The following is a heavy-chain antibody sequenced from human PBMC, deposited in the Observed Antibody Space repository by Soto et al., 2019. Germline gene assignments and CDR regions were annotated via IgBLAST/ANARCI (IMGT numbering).Heavy chain of an antibody. CDR1: GYTFTGYY. CDR3: ARGVWSGSYVGADAFDM. V-gene: IGHV1-2*02. Sequence: ASVKVSCKASGYTFTGYYIHWVRQAPGQGLEWMGWMNPYSGATTYAQKFQGAFTMTRETSISTAYMEPRRLMSDDTAVDSCARGVWSGSYVGADAFDMWGQGTMVTVSS. CDR2: MNPYSGAT. D-gene: IGHD3-3*01. J-gene: IGHJ3*02.